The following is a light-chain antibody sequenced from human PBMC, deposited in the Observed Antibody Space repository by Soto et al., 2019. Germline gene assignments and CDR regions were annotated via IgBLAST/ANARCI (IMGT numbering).Light chain of an antibody. V-gene: IGKV1-5*01. CDR2: DAS. CDR1: QNINNW. J-gene: IGKJ1*01. CDR3: QQYETFSGT. Sequence: DIQMTQSPSTLSASIGDRVTITCRASQNINNWIAWYQQKPGKAPKFLIYDASTLESGVPSRFSGSGFGTEFSLTIASLQPDDFATYYCQQYETFSGTFGPGTKVDIK.